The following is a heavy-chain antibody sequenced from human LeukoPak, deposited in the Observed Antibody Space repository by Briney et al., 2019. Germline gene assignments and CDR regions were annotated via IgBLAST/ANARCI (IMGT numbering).Heavy chain of an antibody. CDR1: GGSISSYY. CDR2: IYYSGST. Sequence: SETLSLTCSVSGGSISSYYWSWIRQPPGKGLEWIGYIYYSGSTNYNPSLKSRVTISVDTSKNQFSLKLSSVTAADTAVYYCARGWSGSYYYYYMDVWGKGTTVTVSS. J-gene: IGHJ6*03. V-gene: IGHV4-59*01. D-gene: IGHD3-3*01. CDR3: ARGWSGSYYYYYMDV.